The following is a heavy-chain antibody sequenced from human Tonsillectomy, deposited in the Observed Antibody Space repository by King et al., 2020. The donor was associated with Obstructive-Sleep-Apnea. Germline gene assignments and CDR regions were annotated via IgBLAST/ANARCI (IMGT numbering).Heavy chain of an antibody. V-gene: IGHV3-30*04. Sequence: VQLVESGGGVVHPGRSLRLSCAASGFTFSDYAMHWVRQAPGKGLEWVAVISYDGNYNYYADSLKGRFTISRDNSKNTLFLQMNSLRAEDTAVYHCARDPATGTTSAFDYWGQGTLVTVSS. CDR3: ARDPATGTTSAFDY. CDR1: GFTFSDYA. D-gene: IGHD1-1*01. J-gene: IGHJ4*02. CDR2: ISYDGNYN.